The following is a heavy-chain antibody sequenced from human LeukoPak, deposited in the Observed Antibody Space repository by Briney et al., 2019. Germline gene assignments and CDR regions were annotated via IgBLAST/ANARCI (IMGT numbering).Heavy chain of an antibody. V-gene: IGHV1-46*01. Sequence: ASVKVSFKASGYTFTIYDMHWLRQAPGQGLEWMGIINPSGGSTSYAQKFQGRVTMTRDTSTSTVYMELSSLRSEDTAVYHCARDGYCSSTSCRGNWFDSWGQGTLVTVSS. CDR1: GYTFTIYD. CDR2: INPSGGST. CDR3: ARDGYCSSTSCRGNWFDS. J-gene: IGHJ5*01. D-gene: IGHD2-2*03.